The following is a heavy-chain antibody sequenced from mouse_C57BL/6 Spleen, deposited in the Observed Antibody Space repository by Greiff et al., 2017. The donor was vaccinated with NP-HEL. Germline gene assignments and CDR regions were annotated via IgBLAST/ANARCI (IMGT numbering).Heavy chain of an antibody. J-gene: IGHJ3*01. D-gene: IGHD1-1*02. CDR1: GYTFTSYW. CDR3: ARSRWGFAY. CDR2: IDPSDSYT. Sequence: VQLQQSGAELVMPGASVKLSCKASGYTFTSYWMHWVKQRPGQGLEWIGEIDPSDSYTNYNQKFKGKSTLTVDKSSSTAYMQLSSLTSADSAVYDCARSRWGFAYWGQGTLVTVSA. V-gene: IGHV1-69*01.